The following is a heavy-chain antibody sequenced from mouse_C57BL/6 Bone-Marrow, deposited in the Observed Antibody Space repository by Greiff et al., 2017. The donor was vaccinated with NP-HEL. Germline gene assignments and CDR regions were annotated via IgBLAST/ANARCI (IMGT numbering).Heavy chain of an antibody. V-gene: IGHV1-61*01. D-gene: IGHD1-1*01. CDR2: IYPSDSET. CDR3: ARNTTVGYCEG. CDR1: RYTITSHS. Sequence: QGELQKPGAERGRRGSSVRLSCNASRYTITSHSMDWAKHRPGPFLEWIGNIYPSDSETHYNQKFKDKATLTVDKSSSTAYMQLSSLTSEDSAVYYFARNTTVGYCEGWGTGTTVTVSS. J-gene: IGHJ1*03.